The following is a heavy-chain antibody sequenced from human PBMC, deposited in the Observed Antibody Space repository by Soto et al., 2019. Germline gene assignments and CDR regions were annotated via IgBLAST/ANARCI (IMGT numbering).Heavy chain of an antibody. V-gene: IGHV3-23*01. CDR1: GFTFSSYA. D-gene: IGHD6-19*01. CDR3: AKDKIAVADPFDY. J-gene: IGHJ4*02. CDR2: ISGSGGST. Sequence: LRLSCAASGFTFSSYAMSWVRHSPGKGLEWVSAISGSGGSTYYADSVKGRFTISRDNSKNTLYLQMNSLRAEDTAVYYCAKDKIAVADPFDYWGQGTLVTVSS.